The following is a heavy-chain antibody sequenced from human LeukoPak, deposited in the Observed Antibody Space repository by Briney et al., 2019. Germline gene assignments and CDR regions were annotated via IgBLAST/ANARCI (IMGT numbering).Heavy chain of an antibody. Sequence: SETLSLTCTVSGGSISSGSYYWSWIRQPPGKGLEWIGEIYHSGSTNYNPSLKSRVTISVDTSKNQFSLKLTSVTAADTAVYYCARDVGARLPGYWGQGTLVTVSS. CDR1: GGSISSGSYY. V-gene: IGHV4-61*01. CDR3: ARDVGARLPGY. D-gene: IGHD6-6*01. CDR2: IYHSGST. J-gene: IGHJ4*02.